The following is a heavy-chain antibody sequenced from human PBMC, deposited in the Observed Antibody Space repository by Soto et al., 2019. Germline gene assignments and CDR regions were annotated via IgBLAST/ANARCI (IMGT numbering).Heavy chain of an antibody. V-gene: IGHV4-59*08. CDR2: IYYSGST. D-gene: IGHD5-12*01. J-gene: IGHJ3*02. CDR3: ARPRREWLRFDAFDI. CDR1: GGSISSYY. Sequence: ESLSLTCTVSGGSISSYYWSWILHPPGKGLEWIGYIYYSGSTNYNPSLKSRVTISVDTSKNQFSLKLSSVTAADTAVYYCARPRREWLRFDAFDIWGQGTMVTVSS.